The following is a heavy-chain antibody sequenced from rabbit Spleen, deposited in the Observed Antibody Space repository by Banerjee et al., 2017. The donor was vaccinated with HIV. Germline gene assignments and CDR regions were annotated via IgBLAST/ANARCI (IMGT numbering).Heavy chain of an antibody. D-gene: IGHD8-1*01. CDR1: GFSFSNKAV. J-gene: IGHJ6*01. CDR2: INAVTGKA. V-gene: IGHV1S45*01. Sequence: QEQLVEYGGDLVQPEGSLTLTCKASGFSFSNKAVMCWVRQAPGKGLEWIACINAVTGKAVYASWAKGRFTCSKASSTTVTLQMTSLTAADTATYFCARDTGTSFSTYGMDLWGPGTLVTVS. CDR3: ARDTGTSFSTYGMDL.